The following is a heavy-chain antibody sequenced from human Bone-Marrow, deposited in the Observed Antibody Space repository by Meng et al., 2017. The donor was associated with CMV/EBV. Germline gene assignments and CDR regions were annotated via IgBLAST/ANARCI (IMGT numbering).Heavy chain of an antibody. V-gene: IGHV2-5*01. Sequence: GVNVGLIRQPPRKALEWLALIYWNDHKRYSPSLKSRLTITKDTSKNQVVLTMTNMDPVDTATYYCAHRNTSGYCGGGSCYLYFDYWAQGTLVTVSS. D-gene: IGHD2-15*01. J-gene: IGHJ4*02. CDR2: IYWNDHK. CDR3: AHRNTSGYCGGGSCYLYFDY. CDR1: GVN.